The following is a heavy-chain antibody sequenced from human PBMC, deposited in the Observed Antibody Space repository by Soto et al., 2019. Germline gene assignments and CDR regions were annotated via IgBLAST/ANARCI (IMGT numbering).Heavy chain of an antibody. Sequence: SVKVSCKVSGGSFRRYAITWARQAPGQGLEWMGGIIPILGSPNYAQKFQDRVTITADESTSTTYMELSSLRSEDAAVYYCASRDRVDAFDIWGQGTMVTVSS. J-gene: IGHJ3*02. V-gene: IGHV1-69*13. CDR2: IIPILGSP. CDR1: GGSFRRYA. CDR3: ASRDRVDAFDI.